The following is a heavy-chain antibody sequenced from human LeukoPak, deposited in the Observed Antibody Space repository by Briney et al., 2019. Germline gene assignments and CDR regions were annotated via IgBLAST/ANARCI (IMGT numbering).Heavy chain of an antibody. J-gene: IGHJ4*02. CDR3: ASGYDNSGYYYVPDY. CDR1: GGSISSSSYY. CDR2: IYYSGST. D-gene: IGHD3-22*01. V-gene: IGHV4-39*01. Sequence: SETLSLTCTVSGGSISSSSYYWGWIRQPPGKGLEWIGNIYYSGSTYYNPSLKSRVTISVDTSKNQFSLKLSSVTAADTAVYYCASGYDNSGYYYVPDYWGQGTLATVSS.